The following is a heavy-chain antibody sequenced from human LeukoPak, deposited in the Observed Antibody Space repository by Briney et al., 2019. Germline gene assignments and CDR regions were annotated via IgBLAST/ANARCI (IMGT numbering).Heavy chain of an antibody. Sequence: PGGSLRLSCAASGFTLSSYAMSSVRQAPGKGLEWVSAISGSGGSTYYADSVKGRFTIYRDNSKNTLYLQMNSLRAEDTAVYYCAKEAGIAAACTLWYYYYYGMDDWGQGTTVTVSS. D-gene: IGHD6-13*01. CDR1: GFTLSSYA. J-gene: IGHJ6*02. CDR3: AKEAGIAAACTLWYYYYYGMDD. V-gene: IGHV3-23*01. CDR2: ISGSGGST.